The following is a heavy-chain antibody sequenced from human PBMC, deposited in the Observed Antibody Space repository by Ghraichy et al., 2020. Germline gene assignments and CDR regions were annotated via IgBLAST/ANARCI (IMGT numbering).Heavy chain of an antibody. CDR1: GGSISSYY. Sequence: SETLSLTCTVSGGSISSYYWSWIRQPPGKGLEWIGYIYYRGSTNYNPSLKRRVTISVDTSKNPFSLKLSSVTAADTAVYSCARGGVEYYDFWSVDIWGQGTMVTVSS. D-gene: IGHD3-3*01. CDR3: ARGGVEYYDFWSVDI. J-gene: IGHJ3*02. V-gene: IGHV4-59*01. CDR2: IYYRGST.